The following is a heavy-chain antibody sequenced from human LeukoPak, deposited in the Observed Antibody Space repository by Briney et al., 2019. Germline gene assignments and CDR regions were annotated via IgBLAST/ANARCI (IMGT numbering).Heavy chain of an antibody. CDR3: ARHGYYGSGSYHGNWFDP. V-gene: IGHV4-59*08. CDR1: GGSISGYH. CDR2: VDYNGNT. D-gene: IGHD3-10*01. J-gene: IGHJ5*02. Sequence: SETLSLTCTVSGGSISGYHWSWIRQPPGKGLEWIGYVDYNGNTNYSPSLKSRVTISVDTSKNQFSLKLSSVTAADTAVYYCARHGYYGSGSYHGNWFDPWGQGTLVTVSS.